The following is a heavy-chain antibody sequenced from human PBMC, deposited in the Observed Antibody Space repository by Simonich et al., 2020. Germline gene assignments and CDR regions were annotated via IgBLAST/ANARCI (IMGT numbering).Heavy chain of an antibody. CDR2: INNSGST. Sequence: QVQLQQWGAGLLKPSETLSLTCAVYGGSFSGYYWGWIRQPPGKGLEWIGEINNSGSTNYNPSLKSRVTISVDTSKNQFSLKLSSVTAADTAVYYCARHLQLGPFDYWGQGTLVTVSS. CDR3: ARHLQLGPFDY. CDR1: GGSFSGYY. J-gene: IGHJ4*02. V-gene: IGHV4-34*01. D-gene: IGHD1-1*01.